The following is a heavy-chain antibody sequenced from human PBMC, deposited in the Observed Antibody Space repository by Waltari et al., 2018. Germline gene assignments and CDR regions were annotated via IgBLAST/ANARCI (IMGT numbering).Heavy chain of an antibody. CDR2: IIPIFGTA. J-gene: IGHJ3*02. CDR3: ASLYNWNGNAFDI. Sequence: QVQLVQSGAEVKKPGSSVKVSCKASGGTFSSYAISWLRQAPGQGLEWMGGIIPIFGTANYAQKFQGRVTITTDESTSTAYMELSSLRSEDTAVYYWASLYNWNGNAFDIWGQGTMVTVSS. V-gene: IGHV1-69*05. D-gene: IGHD1-20*01. CDR1: GGTFSSYA.